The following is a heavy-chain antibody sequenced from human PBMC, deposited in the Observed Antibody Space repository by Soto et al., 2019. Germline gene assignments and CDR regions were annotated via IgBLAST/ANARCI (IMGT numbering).Heavy chain of an antibody. CDR1: GFTFSTYS. CDR2: ISAGSSTI. D-gene: IGHD6-19*01. J-gene: IGHJ4*02. CDR3: ARAVEQWLPRFDY. Sequence: EVQLVDSGGGLIQPGGSLRLSCAASGFTFSTYSMNWVRQAPGKGLEWVSSISAGSSTIYYADSVKGRFTISRDNAKNSLYLQMNSLRAGDTAVYYCARAVEQWLPRFDYWGQGTLVTVSS. V-gene: IGHV3-48*01.